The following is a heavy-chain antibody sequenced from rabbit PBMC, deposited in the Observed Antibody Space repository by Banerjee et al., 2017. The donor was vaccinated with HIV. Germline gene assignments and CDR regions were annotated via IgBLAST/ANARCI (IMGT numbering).Heavy chain of an antibody. D-gene: IGHD4-2*01. CDR3: ARDRDAGYDAYIFNL. CDR2: IYAGSSGST. CDR1: GFDLSSVYY. J-gene: IGHJ4*01. V-gene: IGHV1S40*01. Sequence: QSLEESGGGLVQPEGSLTLTCTASGFDLSSVYYMCWVRQAPGKGLEWIGCIYAGSSGSTYYASWAKGRFTISRASSTTVTLQMTSLTAADTATYFCARDRDAGYDAYIFNLWGQGTLVTVS.